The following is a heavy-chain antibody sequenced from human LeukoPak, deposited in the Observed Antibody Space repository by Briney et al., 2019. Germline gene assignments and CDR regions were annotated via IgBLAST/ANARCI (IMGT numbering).Heavy chain of an antibody. CDR1: GYSFTSYW. D-gene: IGHD6-13*01. CDR3: ARLRTGYSSSPFDY. J-gene: IGHJ4*02. CDR2: IYPGDSDT. Sequence: GESLMLSCKGSGYSFTSYWIGWVRHMPGKCLEWMGIIYPGDSDTRYSPSFQGQVPISADKSISTAYLQWSSLKASDTAMYYCARLRTGYSSSPFDYWGQGTLVTVSS. V-gene: IGHV5-51*01.